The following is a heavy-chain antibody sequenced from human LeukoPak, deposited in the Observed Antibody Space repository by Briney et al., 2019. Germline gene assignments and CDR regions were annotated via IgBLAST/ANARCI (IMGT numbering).Heavy chain of an antibody. J-gene: IGHJ4*02. V-gene: IGHV4-59*01. CDR1: GGSINTYY. CDR3: AREGYDSNIYYKADY. D-gene: IGHD3-22*01. CDR2: ITYSGTT. Sequence: SETLSLTCTVSGGSINTYYWSWIRQPPGKGLEWIGYITYSGTTKYNPSLESRVTITIDTSKNQFSLKLSSVTAADTAVYYCAREGYDSNIYYKADYWGQGTLVTVSS.